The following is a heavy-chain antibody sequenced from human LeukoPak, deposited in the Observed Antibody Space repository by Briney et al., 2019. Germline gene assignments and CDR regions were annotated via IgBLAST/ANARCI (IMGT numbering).Heavy chain of an antibody. V-gene: IGHV3-21*01. J-gene: IGHJ5*02. CDR1: GFTFSSYS. D-gene: IGHD2-2*01. CDR2: ISSSSSYI. Sequence: GGSLRLSCAASGFTFSSYSMNWVRQAPGKGLEWFSSISSSSSYIYYADSVKGRFTISRDNAKNSLYLQMNSLRAEDTAVYYCARDMGVVENWFDPWGQGTLVTVSS. CDR3: ARDMGVVENWFDP.